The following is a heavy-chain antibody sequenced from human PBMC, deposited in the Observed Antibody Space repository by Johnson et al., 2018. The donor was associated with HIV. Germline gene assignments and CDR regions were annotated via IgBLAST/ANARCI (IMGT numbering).Heavy chain of an antibody. Sequence: LIQPGGSLRLSCATSGFTLSSYWMSWVRQAPGKGLEWVANINQNGSQKSYVDSVMGRFTISRDNAKNSLYLQMNSLGAEDTAVYYCARTYSTSSDDAFDVWGQGTMVTVSS. CDR1: GFTLSSYW. CDR2: INQNGSQK. V-gene: IGHV3-7*03. CDR3: ARTYSTSSDDAFDV. D-gene: IGHD6-6*01. J-gene: IGHJ3*01.